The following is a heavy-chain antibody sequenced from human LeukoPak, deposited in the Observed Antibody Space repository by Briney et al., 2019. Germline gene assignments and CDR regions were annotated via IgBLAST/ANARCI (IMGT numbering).Heavy chain of an antibody. D-gene: IGHD1-14*01. CDR3: ARDLARGILTFDY. Sequence: GGSLRLSCAASGFTFSSYSMNWVRQARGKGLEWVSSISSSSSYIYYADSVKGRFTISRDNAKNSLYLQMNSLRAEDTAVYYCARDLARGILTFDYWGQGTLVTVSS. CDR2: ISSSSSYI. J-gene: IGHJ4*02. V-gene: IGHV3-21*01. CDR1: GFTFSSYS.